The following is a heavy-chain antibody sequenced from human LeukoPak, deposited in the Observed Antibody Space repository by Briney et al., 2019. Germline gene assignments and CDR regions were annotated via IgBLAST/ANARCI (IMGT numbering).Heavy chain of an antibody. V-gene: IGHV1-2*02. CDR3: ARSAMTMATSKYFQQ. CDR1: GYTFTGYY. Sequence: ASVKVSCKASGYTFTGYYMHWVRQAPGQGLEWMGWINPNSGGTNYAQKFQGRVTMTRDTSISTAYMELSRLRSDDTAVYYCARSAMTMATSKYFQQWGQGTLVTVSS. D-gene: IGHD4/OR15-4a*01. J-gene: IGHJ1*01. CDR2: INPNSGGT.